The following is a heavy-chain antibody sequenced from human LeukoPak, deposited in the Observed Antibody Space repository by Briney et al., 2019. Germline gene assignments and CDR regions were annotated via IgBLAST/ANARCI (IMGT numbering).Heavy chain of an antibody. Sequence: SETLSLTCTVSGGSISSYYWSWIRQHPGKGLGWVGYIYYSGSTNYNPSLKSRVTISVDTSKNQFSLNLSSVTAADTAVYYCARDRAVGTTPFDYWGQGTLVTVSS. CDR1: GGSISSYY. CDR3: ARDRAVGTTPFDY. CDR2: IYYSGST. D-gene: IGHD1-26*01. J-gene: IGHJ4*02. V-gene: IGHV4-59*12.